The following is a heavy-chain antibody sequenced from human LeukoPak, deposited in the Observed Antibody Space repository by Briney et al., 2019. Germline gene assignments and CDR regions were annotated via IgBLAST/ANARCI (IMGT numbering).Heavy chain of an antibody. J-gene: IGHJ5*02. D-gene: IGHD6-19*01. CDR2: IYHSGST. CDR3: ARGIGYGSGGGWFDP. CDR1: GGSISSGGYS. Sequence: SETLSLTCAVSGGSISSGGYSWSWIRQPPGKGLEWIGYIYHSGSTYYNPSLKSRVTISVDRSKNQFSLKLSSVTAADTAVYYCARGIGYGSGGGWFDPWGQGTLVTVSS. V-gene: IGHV4-30-2*01.